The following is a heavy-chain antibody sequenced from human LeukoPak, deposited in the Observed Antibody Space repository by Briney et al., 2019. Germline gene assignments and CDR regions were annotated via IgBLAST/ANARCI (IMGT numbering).Heavy chain of an antibody. D-gene: IGHD3-10*01. J-gene: IGHJ6*02. CDR1: GGSISSSNW. CDR3: ARVRLSGSRPYYYYYYGMDV. V-gene: IGHV4-4*02. CDR2: IYHSGST. Sequence: SGTLSLTCAVSGGSISSSNWWSWVRQPPGKGLEWIGEIYHSGSTNYNPSLKSRVTISVDTSKNQFSLKLSSVTAADTAVYYCARVRLSGSRPYYYYYYGMDVWGQGTTVTVSS.